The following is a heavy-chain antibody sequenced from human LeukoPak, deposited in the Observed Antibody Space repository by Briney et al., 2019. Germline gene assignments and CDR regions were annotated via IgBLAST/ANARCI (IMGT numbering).Heavy chain of an antibody. D-gene: IGHD2-2*02. V-gene: IGHV4-4*07. CDR1: GGSISSYY. CDR3: SRDSIVVVPAAIADVDYYYYYMDV. Sequence: SETLSLTCTVSGGSISSYYWSWIRQPAGKGLEWIGRIYTSGSTNYNPSLKSRVTMSVDTSKNQFSLKLSSVTAADTAVYYCSRDSIVVVPAAIADVDYYYYYMDVWGKGTTVTVSS. CDR2: IYTSGST. J-gene: IGHJ6*03.